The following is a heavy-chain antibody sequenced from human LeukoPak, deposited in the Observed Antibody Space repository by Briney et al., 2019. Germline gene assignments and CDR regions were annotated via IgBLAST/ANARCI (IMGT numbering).Heavy chain of an antibody. V-gene: IGHV1-69*04. J-gene: IGHJ4*02. D-gene: IGHD4-17*01. CDR3: AVPDYGDLKPLFDY. CDR1: GGTFSSYA. CDR2: IIPILGIA. Sequence: ASVKVSCKASGGTFSSYAISWVRQAPGQGLEWMGRIIPILGIANYAQKFQGRVTITADKSTSTAYMELSSLRSEDTAVYYCAVPDYGDLKPLFDYWGQGTLVTVSS.